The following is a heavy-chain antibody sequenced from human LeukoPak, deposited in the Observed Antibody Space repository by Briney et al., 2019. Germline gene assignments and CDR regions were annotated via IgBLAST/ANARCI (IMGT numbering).Heavy chain of an antibody. J-gene: IGHJ5*02. Sequence: GGSPRLSCEASGFIFSDYWMTWVRQAPGKGLEWVANIKQDGSEKYYVDSMKGRFTISRDNAKNSLYLQMNSLRAEDTAVYYCARVSSSWSNWFDPWGQETWSPSPQ. CDR3: ARVSSSWSNWFDP. CDR1: GFIFSDYW. D-gene: IGHD6-13*01. CDR2: IKQDGSEK. V-gene: IGHV3-7*01.